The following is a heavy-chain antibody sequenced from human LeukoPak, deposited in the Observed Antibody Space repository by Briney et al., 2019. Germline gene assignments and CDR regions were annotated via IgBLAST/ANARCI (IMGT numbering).Heavy chain of an antibody. V-gene: IGHV3-7*01. CDR2: IKYDASEQ. CDR1: GLSFSNYW. J-gene: IGHJ3*02. CDR3: ARDSVRGRPLVAFDI. D-gene: IGHD3-10*01. Sequence: GGSLRLSCAASGLSFSNYWMNWVRQAPGKGLEWVANIKYDASEQYYVDSVKGRFTISRDNAKNSLYLQMNILRAEDTAVYYCARDSVRGRPLVAFDIWGQGTMVTVSS.